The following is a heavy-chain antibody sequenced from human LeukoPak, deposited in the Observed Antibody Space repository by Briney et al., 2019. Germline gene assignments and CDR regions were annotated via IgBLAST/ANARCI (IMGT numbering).Heavy chain of an antibody. D-gene: IGHD4-23*01. J-gene: IGHJ3*02. V-gene: IGHV4-39*07. Sequence: SETLSLTCTVSGGSISSSSYYWGWIRQPPGKGLEWIGSIYYSGSTYYNPSLKSRVTISVDKSKNQFSLKLSSVTAADTAMYYCARDELLRHAFDIWGQGTMVTVSS. CDR3: ARDELLRHAFDI. CDR1: GGSISSSSYY. CDR2: IYYSGST.